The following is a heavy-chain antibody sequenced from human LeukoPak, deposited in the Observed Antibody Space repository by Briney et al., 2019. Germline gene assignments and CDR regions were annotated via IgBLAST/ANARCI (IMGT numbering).Heavy chain of an antibody. J-gene: IGHJ4*02. D-gene: IGHD3-22*01. V-gene: IGHV4-34*01. CDR2: INHSGST. CDR3: ARGRAPLGYYYDSSGYYY. CDR1: GGSFSGYY. Sequence: SETLSLTCAVYGGSFSGYYWSWIRQPPGKGLEWIGEINHSGSTNYDPSLKSRVTISVDTSKNQFSLKLSSVTAADTAVYYCARGRAPLGYYYDSSGYYYWGQGTLVTVSS.